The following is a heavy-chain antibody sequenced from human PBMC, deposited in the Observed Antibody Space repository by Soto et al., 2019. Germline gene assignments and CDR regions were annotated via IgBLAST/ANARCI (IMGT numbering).Heavy chain of an antibody. J-gene: IGHJ3*02. V-gene: IGHV4-30-4*01. D-gene: IGHD3-16*01. Sequence: QVQLQESGPGLVKPSQTLSLTCTVSGGSISSGGYYWSWIRQPPGKGLEWIGYIYYSGSTYYNPFLKSRFTISIDTSKNQFSLKLSSVTAADTAVYYCARDSGGGGAFDIWGQGTMVTVSS. CDR1: GGSISSGGYY. CDR3: ARDSGGGGAFDI. CDR2: IYYSGST.